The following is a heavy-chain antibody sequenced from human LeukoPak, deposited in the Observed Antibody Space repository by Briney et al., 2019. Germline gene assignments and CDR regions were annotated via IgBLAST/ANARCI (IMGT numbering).Heavy chain of an antibody. V-gene: IGHV4-30-2*01. J-gene: IGHJ4*02. D-gene: IGHD3-22*01. CDR1: GGPIINGDYS. CDR3: ASSLYYYDSSGIDC. Sequence: SQTLSLTCAVSGGPIINGDYSWSWIRQPPGKGLEWIGYIYHSGSTYYNPSLKSRVTISVDRSKNQFSLKLSSVTAADTAVCYCASSLYYYDSSGIDCWGQGTLVTVSS. CDR2: IYHSGST.